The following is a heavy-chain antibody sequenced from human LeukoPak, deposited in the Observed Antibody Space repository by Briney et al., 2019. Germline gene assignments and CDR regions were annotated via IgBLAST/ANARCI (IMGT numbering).Heavy chain of an antibody. CDR1: GGSISSGDYS. J-gene: IGHJ4*02. Sequence: SETLPLTRTVSGGSISSGDYSWSWIRQPPGKGLEWSGYIYYSGSTYYNPSLKSRVTISVDTSKNQFSLKLSSVTAADTAVYYCARGGTTDVWGIHYFDYWGQGTLVTVSS. D-gene: IGHD3-16*01. V-gene: IGHV4-30-4*01. CDR2: IYYSGST. CDR3: ARGGTTDVWGIHYFDY.